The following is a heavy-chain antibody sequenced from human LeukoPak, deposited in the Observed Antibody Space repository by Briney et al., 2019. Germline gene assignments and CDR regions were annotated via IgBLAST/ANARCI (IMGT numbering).Heavy chain of an antibody. Sequence: PGGSLRLSCAASGFTVSSNHMSWVRQAPGKGLEWVSVIYSGGSTYYADSVKGRFTISRDNSKNTLYLQMNSLRAEDTAVYYCASVYYDSSGYYDYWGQGTLVTVSS. V-gene: IGHV3-53*01. CDR1: GFTVSSNH. D-gene: IGHD3-22*01. J-gene: IGHJ4*02. CDR2: IYSGGST. CDR3: ASVYYDSSGYYDY.